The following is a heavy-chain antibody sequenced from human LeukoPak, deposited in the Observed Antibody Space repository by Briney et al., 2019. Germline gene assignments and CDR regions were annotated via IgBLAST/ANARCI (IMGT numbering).Heavy chain of an antibody. J-gene: IGHJ4*02. D-gene: IGHD3-22*01. CDR1: GFTFSSYS. Sequence: GGSLRLSCAASGFTFSSYSMNWVRQAPGKGLEWVSSISSSSSYIYYAYSVKGRFTISRDNAKNSLYLQMNSLRAEDTAVYYCARANYYDSSGYRAPLRWGQGTLVTVSS. CDR3: ARANYYDSSGYRAPLR. V-gene: IGHV3-21*01. CDR2: ISSSSSYI.